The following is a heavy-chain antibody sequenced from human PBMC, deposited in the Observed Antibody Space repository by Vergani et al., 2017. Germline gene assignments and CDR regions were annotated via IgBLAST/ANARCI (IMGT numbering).Heavy chain of an antibody. J-gene: IGHJ3*02. D-gene: IGHD2-2*01. CDR1: GFTFSNYG. V-gene: IGHV3-30*02. Sequence: QVQLVESGGGVVQPGGSLRLSCGASGFTFSNYGMHCVRQAPGKALEWVTFIRYDGSNTYYADSVKGRFTISRDNSKNTLSLQMNSLRGEDTAVYYCARDRPRCRSTTCSFDAFDIWGQGTMVTVSS. CDR2: IRYDGSNT. CDR3: ARDRPRCRSTTCSFDAFDI.